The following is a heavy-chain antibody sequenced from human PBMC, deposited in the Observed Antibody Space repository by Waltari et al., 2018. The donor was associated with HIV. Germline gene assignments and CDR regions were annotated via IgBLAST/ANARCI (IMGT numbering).Heavy chain of an antibody. D-gene: IGHD4-17*01. CDR2: ISWNSDTI. Sequence: EVQLVESGGDLVQPGGSLRLSCAASGFNFDEEERNWVRQPPGKGLEWVSGISWNSDTIGYADSVKGRFTISRDNAKNSLSLEMNSLRAEDTALYYCVKVGMAAVTSYAIDIWGQGTMVTVSS. CDR3: VKVGMAAVTSYAIDI. V-gene: IGHV3-9*01. J-gene: IGHJ3*02. CDR1: GFNFDEEE.